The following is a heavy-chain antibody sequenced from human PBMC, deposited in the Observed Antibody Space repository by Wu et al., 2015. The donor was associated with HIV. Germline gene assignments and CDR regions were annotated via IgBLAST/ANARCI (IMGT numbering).Heavy chain of an antibody. D-gene: IGHD3-22*01. J-gene: IGHJ3*02. CDR2: IIPIFGTA. CDR1: GGTFSSYA. Sequence: QVQLVQSGAEVKKPGSSVKVSCKASGGTFSSYAISWVRQAPGQGLEWMGGIIPIFGTANYAQKFQGRVTITADESTSTAYMELSSLRSEDTAVYYCARGHDSSGYYYQEPVDDAFDIWGQGTMVTVSS. CDR3: ARGHDSSGYYYQEPVDDAFDI. V-gene: IGHV1-69*12.